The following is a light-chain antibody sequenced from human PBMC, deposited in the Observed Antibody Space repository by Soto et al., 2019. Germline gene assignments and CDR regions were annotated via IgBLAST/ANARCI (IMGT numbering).Light chain of an antibody. J-gene: IGKJ5*01. CDR3: QQYGSSPIT. Sequence: DIQMTQSPSTLSGSVGDRVTITCLASQTISSWLAWYQQKPGKAPKLLIYKASTLKSGVPSRFSGSGSGTDFTLTISRLEPEDFAVYYCQQYGSSPITFGQGTRLEIK. CDR1: QTISSW. V-gene: IGKV1-5*03. CDR2: KAS.